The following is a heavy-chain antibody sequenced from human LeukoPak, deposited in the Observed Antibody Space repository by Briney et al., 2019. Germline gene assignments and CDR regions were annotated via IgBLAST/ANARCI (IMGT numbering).Heavy chain of an antibody. CDR2: ISSSSIYI. V-gene: IGHV3-21*01. CDR1: GFTFSSYS. J-gene: IGHJ4*02. Sequence: GGSLRLSRAASGFTFSSYSMNSVRQAPGKGLEWVSAISSSSIYINYADSVKGRFTISRDNAKNSLYLQMNSLRAEDTAVYYCAREYSYGSLYYFDYWGQGNLVSVSS. CDR3: AREYSYGSLYYFDY. D-gene: IGHD5-18*01.